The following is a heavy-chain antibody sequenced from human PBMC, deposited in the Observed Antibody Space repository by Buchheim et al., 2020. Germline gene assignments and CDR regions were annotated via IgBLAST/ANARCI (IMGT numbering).Heavy chain of an antibody. V-gene: IGHV5-10-1*03. J-gene: IGHJ6*03. CDR1: GYSFTSYW. CDR2: IDPSDSYT. D-gene: IGHD3-3*01. CDR3: ARQQSTTYYDFWSGYHYYYMDV. Sequence: EVRLVQSGAEVKKPGESLRISCKGSGYSFTSYWISWVRQMPGKGLEWMGRIDPSDSYTNYSPSFQGHVTISADKSISTAYLQWSSLKASDTAMYYCARQQSTTYYDFWSGYHYYYMDVWGKGTT.